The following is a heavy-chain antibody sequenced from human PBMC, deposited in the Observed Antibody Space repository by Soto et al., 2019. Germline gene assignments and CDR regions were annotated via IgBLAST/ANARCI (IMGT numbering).Heavy chain of an antibody. CDR1: GYTFTSYY. CDR3: ARGRYYYEENWFDP. J-gene: IGHJ5*02. Sequence: ASVKVSCKASGYTFTSYYINWVRQATGQGLEWMGWMNPNSGNTVYAQKFQGRVTMTRNTSISTAYMELSSLRSEDTAVYYCARGRYYYEENWFDPWGQGTLVTVSS. CDR2: MNPNSGNT. V-gene: IGHV1-8*01. D-gene: IGHD3-22*01.